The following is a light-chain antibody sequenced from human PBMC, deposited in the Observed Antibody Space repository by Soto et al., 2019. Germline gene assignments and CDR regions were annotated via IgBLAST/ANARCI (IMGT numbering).Light chain of an antibody. CDR1: QTISSG. Sequence: DIQMTQSPSTLSGSVGDRVTITCRASQTISSGLAWYQQKPGKAPKLLIYKASTLESGVPSRFSGSGSGTEFTLTISSLQPDDFATYYCQEYKSYWTFGQGTKVDI. CDR3: QEYKSYWT. V-gene: IGKV1-5*03. CDR2: KAS. J-gene: IGKJ1*01.